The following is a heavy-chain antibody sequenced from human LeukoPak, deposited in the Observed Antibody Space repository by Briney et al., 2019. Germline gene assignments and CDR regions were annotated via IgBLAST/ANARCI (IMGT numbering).Heavy chain of an antibody. Sequence: GGSLRLSCAASGFTFSSYGMHWVRQAPGKGLEWVAFIRYDGSNKYYADSVKGRFTISRDNSKNTVYLQMNSLRAEDTALYYCAKDPYQLVRSVDHWGQGTQVTVST. J-gene: IGHJ4*02. V-gene: IGHV3-30*02. CDR3: AKDPYQLVRSVDH. CDR1: GFTFSSYG. D-gene: IGHD2-2*01. CDR2: IRYDGSNK.